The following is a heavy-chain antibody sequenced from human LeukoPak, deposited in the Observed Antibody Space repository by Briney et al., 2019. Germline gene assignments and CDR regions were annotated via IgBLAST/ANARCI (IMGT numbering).Heavy chain of an antibody. D-gene: IGHD3-22*01. V-gene: IGHV3-53*01. CDR2: IYKDGRT. J-gene: IGHJ4*02. CDR1: GFVVSTNY. Sequence: GGSLRLSCAASGFVVSTNYMTWIRQLPGKGLEWVSVIYKDGRTFYTDSVKGRFTISRDNSKNTVYLQMSSLRVEDTAVYYCAKSLTYYHENSDSIWGQGTLVTVSS. CDR3: AKSLTYYHENSDSI.